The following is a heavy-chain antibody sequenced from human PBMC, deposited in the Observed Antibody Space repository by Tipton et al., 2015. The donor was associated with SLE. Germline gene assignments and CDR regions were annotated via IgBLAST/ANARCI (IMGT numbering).Heavy chain of an antibody. J-gene: IGHJ2*01. D-gene: IGHD3-10*01. V-gene: IGHV4-31*03. CDR2: IYHTGST. CDR3: AVNSNGSGSFPRYLDL. CDR1: GDSIGRENSY. Sequence: TLSLTCTVSGDSIGRENSYWTWIRQRPGKGLEWIGYIYHTGSTYYSPSLESRLTISLDTTKNDFSLKLTSVTAADTAVYYCAVNSNGSGSFPRYLDLWGRGTPVTVSS.